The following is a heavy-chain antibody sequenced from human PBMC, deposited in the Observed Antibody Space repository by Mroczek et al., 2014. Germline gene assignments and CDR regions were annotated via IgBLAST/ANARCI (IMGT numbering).Heavy chain of an antibody. V-gene: IGHV4-59*01. CDR1: GGSISSYY. Sequence: QVQLQESGPGLVKPSETLSLTCTVSGGSISSYYWSWIRQPPGKGLEWIGYIYYSGSTNYNPSLKSRVTISVDTSKNQFSLKLSSVTAADTAVYYCARVPTYCSSTSCSLDWYFDLWAVAPWSLSPQ. CDR2: IYYSGST. J-gene: IGHJ2*01. D-gene: IGHD2-2*01. CDR3: ARVPTYCSSTSCSLDWYFDL.